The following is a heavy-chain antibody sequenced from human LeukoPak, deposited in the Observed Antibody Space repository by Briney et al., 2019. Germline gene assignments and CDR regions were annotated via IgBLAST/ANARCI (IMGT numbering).Heavy chain of an antibody. D-gene: IGHD3-10*01. J-gene: IGHJ3*02. Sequence: GGSLRLSCAASGFTFSNYGMHWVRQAPGKGLEWVTIIWYDGSNKYYADSVKGRFTISRDNSKNTLFLQMNSPRAEDTAVYYCARDKLTGNAFDIWGQGTMVTVSS. CDR3: ARDKLTGNAFDI. V-gene: IGHV3-33*01. CDR1: GFTFSNYG. CDR2: IWYDGSNK.